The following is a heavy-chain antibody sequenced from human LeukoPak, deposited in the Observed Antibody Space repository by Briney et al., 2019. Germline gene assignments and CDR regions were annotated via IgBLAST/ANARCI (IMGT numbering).Heavy chain of an antibody. CDR1: GFTFSSYA. CDR3: AHSSGWYIAEYFQH. CDR2: ISGSGGST. V-gene: IGHV3-23*01. D-gene: IGHD6-19*01. Sequence: GGSLRLSCAASGFTFSSYAMSWVRQAPGKGLEWVSAISGSGGSTYYADSVKGRFTTSRDNSKNTLYLQMNSLRAEDTAVYYCAHSSGWYIAEYFQHWGQGTLVTVSS. J-gene: IGHJ1*01.